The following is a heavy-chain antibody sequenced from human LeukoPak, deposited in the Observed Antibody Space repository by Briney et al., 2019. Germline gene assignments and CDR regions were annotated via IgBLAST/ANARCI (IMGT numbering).Heavy chain of an antibody. CDR1: GGSFSGYY. J-gene: IGHJ4*02. CDR3: AREGPGYYGSGSYYN. V-gene: IGHV4-34*01. D-gene: IGHD3-10*01. CDR2: INHSGST. Sequence: SETLSLTCALYGGSFSGYYWSWIRQPPGKGLEWIGEINHSGSTNYNPSLKSRVTISVDTSKNQFSLKLSSVTAADTAVYYCAREGPGYYGSGSYYNWGQGTLVTVSS.